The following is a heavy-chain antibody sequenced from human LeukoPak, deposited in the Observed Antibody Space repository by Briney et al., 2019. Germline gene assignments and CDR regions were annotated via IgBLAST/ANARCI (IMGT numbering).Heavy chain of an antibody. CDR2: IYYSGST. J-gene: IGHJ6*03. Sequence: PSETLSLTCTVSGGSISSHYWSWIRQPPGKGLAWIGYIYYSGSTNYNPSLKSRVTISVDTSKNQFSLKLSSVTAADTAVYYCARDAFGLRYFDWLLSPYYYYYYMDVWGKGTTVTVSS. CDR3: ARDAFGLRYFDWLLSPYYYYYYMDV. V-gene: IGHV4-59*11. D-gene: IGHD3-9*01. CDR1: GGSISSHY.